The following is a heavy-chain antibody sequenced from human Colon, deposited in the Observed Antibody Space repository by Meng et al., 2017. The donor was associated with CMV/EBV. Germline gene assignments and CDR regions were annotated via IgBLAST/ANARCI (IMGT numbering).Heavy chain of an antibody. CDR3: AKAKSNTGGYYFDY. V-gene: IGHV3-23*01. CDR2: ISGSGGST. Sequence: GESLKISCAASGFPFSSYAMSWVRQAPGKGLEWVSGISGSGGSTYYTDSVKGRFTISRDNSKNTLYRQMNSLRAEDTAVYYCAKAKSNTGGYYFDYWGQGTLVTVSS. J-gene: IGHJ4*02. CDR1: GFPFSSYA. D-gene: IGHD3-10*01.